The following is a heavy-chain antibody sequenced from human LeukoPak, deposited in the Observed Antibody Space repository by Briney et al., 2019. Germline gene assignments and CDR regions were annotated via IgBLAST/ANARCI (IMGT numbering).Heavy chain of an antibody. CDR1: GFTFSSYW. CDR3: ARGGYYYDSSGYYLFDY. J-gene: IGHJ4*02. CDR2: IKQDGSEK. D-gene: IGHD3-22*01. Sequence: PGGSLRLSCAASGFTFSSYWMSWVRQAPGKGLEWVANIKQDGSEKYYVDSVKGRFTISRDNAKNSLYLQMNSLRAEDTAVYYCARGGYYYDSSGYYLFDYWGQGTLVTVSS. V-gene: IGHV3-7*01.